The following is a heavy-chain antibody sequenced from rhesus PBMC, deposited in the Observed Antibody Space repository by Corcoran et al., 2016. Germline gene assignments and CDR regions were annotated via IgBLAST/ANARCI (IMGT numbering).Heavy chain of an antibody. J-gene: IGHJ4*01. Sequence: EVQLVESGGGLVQPGGSLRLSCAASGFTFSNYSMHWVRQAQGKGLEWVGLIRNKANSNTTEYAAAVKGRFTISRDDSKNTLYLQMSSLKTEDTALYYCTKTWGDYYPFDYWGQGVLVTVSS. V-gene: IGHV3-13*01. CDR2: IRNKANSNTT. CDR3: TKTWGDYYPFDY. CDR1: GFTFSNYS. D-gene: IGHD3-34*01.